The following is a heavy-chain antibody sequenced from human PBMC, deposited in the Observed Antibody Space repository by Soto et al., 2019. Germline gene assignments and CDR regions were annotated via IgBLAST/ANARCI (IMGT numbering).Heavy chain of an antibody. Sequence: EVQLVESGGGLVQPGGSLRLSCEASRFIFSNYWMHWVRHAPGKGLVWGSRINSDGSSTGYADSVKGRFTILRDNDKNTLYLQLISITGEDTYVYFCARAPRRTAYCYAVDVWGRGSTVTVSS. D-gene: IGHD3-16*01. CDR2: INSDGSST. CDR1: RFIFSNYW. V-gene: IGHV3-74*01. J-gene: IGHJ6*02. CDR3: ARAPRRTAYCYAVDV.